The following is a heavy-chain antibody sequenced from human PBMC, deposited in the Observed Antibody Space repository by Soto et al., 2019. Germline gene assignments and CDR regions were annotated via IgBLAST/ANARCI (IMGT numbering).Heavy chain of an antibody. Sequence: EVQLVESGGGLVQPGGSLRLSCAASGFTFSSYWMHWVRQAPGKGPEWVSRINSDGSSTSYADSVKGRFTISRDNAENTLYLQMNSLRAEDTAVYYCARTLGATTNYWGQGTLVTVSS. CDR3: ARTLGATTNY. CDR1: GFTFSSYW. J-gene: IGHJ4*02. D-gene: IGHD1-26*01. V-gene: IGHV3-74*01. CDR2: INSDGSST.